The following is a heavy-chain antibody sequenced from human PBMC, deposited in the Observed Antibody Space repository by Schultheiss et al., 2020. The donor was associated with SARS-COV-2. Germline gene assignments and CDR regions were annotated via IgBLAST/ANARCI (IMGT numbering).Heavy chain of an antibody. CDR3: ARGPLYYGMDV. Sequence: GESLKISCAASGFTFSSYGMHWVRQAPGKGLEWVAVIWYDGSNKYYADSVKGRFTISRDNSKNTLYLQMNSLRAEDTAVYYCARGPLYYGMDVWGQGTTVTVSS. CDR1: GFTFSSYG. CDR2: IWYDGSNK. J-gene: IGHJ6*02. V-gene: IGHV3-33*01.